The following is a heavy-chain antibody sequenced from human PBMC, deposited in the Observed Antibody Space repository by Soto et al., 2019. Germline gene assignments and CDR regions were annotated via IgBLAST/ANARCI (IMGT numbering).Heavy chain of an antibody. Sequence: SETLSLTCAVSGGSISSGGYSWSWIRQPPGKGLEWIGYIYHSGSTYYNPSLKSRVTISVDRSKNQFSLKLSSVTAADTAVYYCARAPAGVPAAMFAYWGQGTLVTVSS. V-gene: IGHV4-30-2*01. CDR3: ARAPAGVPAAMFAY. CDR2: IYHSGST. J-gene: IGHJ4*02. CDR1: GGSISSGGYS. D-gene: IGHD2-2*01.